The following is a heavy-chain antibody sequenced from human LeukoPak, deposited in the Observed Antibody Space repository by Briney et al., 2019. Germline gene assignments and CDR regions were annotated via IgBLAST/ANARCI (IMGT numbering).Heavy chain of an antibody. CDR1: GGSVSSGSYY. CDR3: ANYDILTGADAFDI. J-gene: IGHJ3*02. CDR2: IYYSGST. Sequence: PSETLSLTCTVSGGSVSSGSYYWSWIRQPPGKGLEWIGYIYYSGSTNYNPSLKSRVAISVDTSKNQFSLKLSSVTAADTAVYYCANYDILTGADAFDIWGQGTMVTVSS. V-gene: IGHV4-61*01. D-gene: IGHD3-9*01.